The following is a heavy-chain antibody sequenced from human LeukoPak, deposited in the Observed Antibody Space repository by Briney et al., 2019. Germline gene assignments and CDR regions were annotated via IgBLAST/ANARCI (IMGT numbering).Heavy chain of an antibody. J-gene: IGHJ4*02. D-gene: IGHD3-22*01. CDR2: ISSSSSYI. CDR3: AKDHYYDSSGYYPDY. Sequence: PGGSLRLSCAASGFTFSSYSMNWVRQAPGKGLEWVSSISSSSSYIYYADSVKGRFTISRDNSKNTLYLQMNSLRAEDTAVYYCAKDHYYDSSGYYPDYWGQGTLVTVSS. V-gene: IGHV3-21*01. CDR1: GFTFSSYS.